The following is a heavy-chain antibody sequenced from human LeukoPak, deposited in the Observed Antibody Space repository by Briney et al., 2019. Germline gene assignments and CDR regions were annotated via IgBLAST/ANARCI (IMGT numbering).Heavy chain of an antibody. V-gene: IGHV3-23*01. J-gene: IGHJ4*02. CDR2: IDGGGGRT. CDR1: GFAFSSYA. Sequence: PGGSLRLSCTASGFAFSSYAMSWVRQAPGVGLEWVSAIDGGGGRTWHADSVRGRFTISRDNSKNTLFMHMNSLRAEDTAVYYCAKDFYDSSGSRYDYWGQGTLVTVSS. CDR3: AKDFYDSSGSRYDY. D-gene: IGHD3-22*01.